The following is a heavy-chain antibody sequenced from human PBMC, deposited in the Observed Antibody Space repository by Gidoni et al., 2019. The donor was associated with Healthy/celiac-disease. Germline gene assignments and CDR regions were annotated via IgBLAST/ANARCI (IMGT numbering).Heavy chain of an antibody. V-gene: IGHV4-39*01. J-gene: IGHJ4*02. D-gene: IGHD3-10*01. CDR2: IYYSGST. CDR1: GGSISSSSYY. Sequence: QLQLQESGPGLVKPSETLSLTCTVSGGSISSSSYYWGWIRQPPGQGLEWIGSIYYSGSTYYNPSLKSRVTISVDTSKNQFSLKLSSVTAADTAVYYCASQRFVLLWFGECANWGQGTLVTVSS. CDR3: ASQRFVLLWFGECAN.